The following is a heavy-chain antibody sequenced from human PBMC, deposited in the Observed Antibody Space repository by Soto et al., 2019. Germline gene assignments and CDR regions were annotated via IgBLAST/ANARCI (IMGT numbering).Heavy chain of an antibody. J-gene: IGHJ4*02. D-gene: IGHD6-25*01. V-gene: IGHV1-69*13. CDR1: GGTFSSYA. CDR2: IIPIFGTA. Sequence: ASVKVCCKASGGTFSSYAISWVRQAPGQGLEWMGGIIPIFGTANYAQKFQGRVTITADESTSTAYMELSSLRSEDTAVYYCARGTGVYSSDKTPYVDFDYWGQGTLVTVSS. CDR3: ARGTGVYSSDKTPYVDFDY.